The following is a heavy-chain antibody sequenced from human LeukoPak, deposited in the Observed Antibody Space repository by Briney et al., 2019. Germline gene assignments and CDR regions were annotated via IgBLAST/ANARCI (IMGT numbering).Heavy chain of an antibody. V-gene: IGHV4-30-2*01. D-gene: IGHD2-2*02. CDR1: GGSISSGGYS. CDR2: IYHSGCT. J-gene: IGHJ3*02. Sequence: SETLSLTCAVSGGSISSGGYSWSWIRQPPGKGLEWIGYIYHSGCTYYNPSLKSRVTISVDRSKNQFSLKLSSVTAADTAVYYCARYCSSTSCYTGPADAFDIWGQGTMVTVSS. CDR3: ARYCSSTSCYTGPADAFDI.